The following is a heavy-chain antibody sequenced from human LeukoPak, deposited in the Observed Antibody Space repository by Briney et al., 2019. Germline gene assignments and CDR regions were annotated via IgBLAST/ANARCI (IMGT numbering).Heavy chain of an antibody. V-gene: IGHV4-39*07. Sequence: SETLSLTCTVSGGSISSGSYYWSWIRQPPGKGLEWIGEINHSGSTNYNPSLKSRVTMSVDKSKNRFSLKLSSVTAADTAAYYCARESNSALPAFDFWGQGTLVTVSS. D-gene: IGHD4/OR15-4a*01. CDR3: ARESNSALPAFDF. CDR2: INHSGST. J-gene: IGHJ4*02. CDR1: GGSISSGSYY.